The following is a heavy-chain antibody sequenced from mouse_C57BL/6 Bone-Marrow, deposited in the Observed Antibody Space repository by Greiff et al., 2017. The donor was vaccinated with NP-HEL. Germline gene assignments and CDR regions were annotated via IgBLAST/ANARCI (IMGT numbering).Heavy chain of an antibody. J-gene: IGHJ2*01. CDR3: ARHYYSNYFDY. CDR1: GFTFSSYG. CDR2: ISSGGSYT. D-gene: IGHD2-5*01. Sequence: EVKLVESGGDLVKPGGSLKLSCAASGFTFSSYGMPWVRQTPDKRLEWVATISSGGSYTYYPASVKGRFTISRDNAKNTLYLQMSSLKSEDTAMYYCARHYYSNYFDYWGQGTTLTVSS. V-gene: IGHV5-6*01.